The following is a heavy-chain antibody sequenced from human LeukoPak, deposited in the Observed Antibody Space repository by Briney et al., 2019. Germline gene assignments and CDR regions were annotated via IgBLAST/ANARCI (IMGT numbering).Heavy chain of an antibody. V-gene: IGHV3-33*01. Sequence: PGRSLRLSCAASGFHFSTYGMHWVRQAPGKGLEWVGVIWYDGSNKIYAESVKGRFTISRDNSKSTLYLQMNSLRAEDTAVYYCARDRSWGSQCYFDYWGQGTLVTVSS. CDR1: GFHFSTYG. CDR3: ARDRSWGSQCYFDY. D-gene: IGHD7-27*01. J-gene: IGHJ4*02. CDR2: IWYDGSNK.